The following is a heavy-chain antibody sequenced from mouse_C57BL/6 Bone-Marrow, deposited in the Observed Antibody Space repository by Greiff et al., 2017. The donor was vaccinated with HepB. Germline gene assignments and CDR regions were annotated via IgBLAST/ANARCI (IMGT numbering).Heavy chain of an antibody. Sequence: VMLVESGAELVRPGTSVKVSCKASGYAFTNYLIEWVKQRPGQGLEWIGVINPGSGGTNYNEKFKGKATLTADKSSSTAYMQLSSLTSEDSAVYFCARPTYDYPWYFDVWGTGTTVTVSS. CDR2: INPGSGGT. J-gene: IGHJ1*03. V-gene: IGHV1-54*01. D-gene: IGHD2-4*01. CDR3: ARPTYDYPWYFDV. CDR1: GYAFTNYL.